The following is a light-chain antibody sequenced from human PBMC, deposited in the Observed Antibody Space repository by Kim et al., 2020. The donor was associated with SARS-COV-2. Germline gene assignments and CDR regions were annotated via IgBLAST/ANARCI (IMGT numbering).Light chain of an antibody. V-gene: IGKV4-1*01. CDR2: WAS. CDR3: QQYSNTLWA. J-gene: IGKJ1*01. CDR1: QSVLSSSNNKNY. Sequence: ATINCRSSQSVLSSSNNKNYLAWYQQKPGQPPKLLIYWASTRESGVPDRFSGSGSGTDFTLTISSLQAEDVAIYYCQQYSNTLWAFGQGTKVDIK.